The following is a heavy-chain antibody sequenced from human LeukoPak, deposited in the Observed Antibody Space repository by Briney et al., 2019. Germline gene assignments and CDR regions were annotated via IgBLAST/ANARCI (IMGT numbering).Heavy chain of an antibody. CDR3: AKDMDQLLPYYYYYYGMDV. Sequence: GGSLRLSCAASGFTFSSYGMHWVRQAPGKGLEWVAVISYDGSNKYYADSVKGRFTISRDNSKNTLYLQMNSLRAKDTAVYYCAKDMDQLLPYYYYYYGMDVWGQGTTVTVSS. CDR1: GFTFSSYG. CDR2: ISYDGSNK. V-gene: IGHV3-30*18. D-gene: IGHD2-2*01. J-gene: IGHJ6*02.